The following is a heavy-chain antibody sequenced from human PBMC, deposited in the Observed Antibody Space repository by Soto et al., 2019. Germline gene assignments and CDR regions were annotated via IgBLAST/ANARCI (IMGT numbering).Heavy chain of an antibody. Sequence: ASVKVSCKASGGTFSSYAVSWVRQAPGQGLEWMGGIIPLFNLSKYAQKFQGRVTITADESTSTAYMEMSSLRSEDTAVYYCARAGRAAAGHSTYNWFDPWGQGTLVTVSS. V-gene: IGHV1-69*13. J-gene: IGHJ5*02. CDR2: IIPLFNLS. D-gene: IGHD6-13*01. CDR3: ARAGRAAAGHSTYNWFDP. CDR1: GGTFSSYA.